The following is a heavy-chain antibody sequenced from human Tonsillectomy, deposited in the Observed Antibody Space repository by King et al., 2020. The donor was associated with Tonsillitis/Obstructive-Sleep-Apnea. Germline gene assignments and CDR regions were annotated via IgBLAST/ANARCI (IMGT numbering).Heavy chain of an antibody. CDR1: GFTFRSYA. J-gene: IGHJ4*02. D-gene: IGHD2-2*01. CDR3: ARVGGYCSGARCSARFDY. CDR2: ISYDGYNK. Sequence: VQLVESGGGVVQPGRSLRLSCAASGFTFRSYAMQWVRQAPGKGLEWVAVISYDGYNKYYSDSVKGRFTISRDSTKNTLYLQMSSLRAEDTAVYYCARVGGYCSGARCSARFDYWGQGTLVTVSS. V-gene: IGHV3-30*04.